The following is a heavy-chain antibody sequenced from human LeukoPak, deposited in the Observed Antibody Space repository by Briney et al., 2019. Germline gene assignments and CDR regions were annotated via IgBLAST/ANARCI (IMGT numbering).Heavy chain of an antibody. CDR3: ARISDYYDSSAYYFDY. CDR1: GGTFSGHA. Sequence: GASVKVSCKASGGTFSGHAISWVRQAPGQGLEWMGRIFPILSIANYAQKFQGRVTITADKSTSTAYLELSSLRSEDTAVYYCARISDYYDSSAYYFDYWGQGTLVTVSS. D-gene: IGHD3-22*01. V-gene: IGHV1-69*04. CDR2: IFPILSIA. J-gene: IGHJ4*02.